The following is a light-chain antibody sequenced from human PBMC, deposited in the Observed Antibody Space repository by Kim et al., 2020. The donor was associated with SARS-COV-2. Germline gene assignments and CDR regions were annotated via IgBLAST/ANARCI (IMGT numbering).Light chain of an antibody. J-gene: IGLJ2*01. CDR3: QSLDSSLSVI. V-gene: IGLV1-40*01. CDR2: RNN. CDR1: SSNIGAGYD. Sequence: GQRVTIACTGSSSNIGAGYDVHWYQQIPGTAPTLLSYRNNNRPSGVPDRFSGSKSGTSASLAITGLQTEDEADYYCQSLDSSLSVIFGGGTQLTVL.